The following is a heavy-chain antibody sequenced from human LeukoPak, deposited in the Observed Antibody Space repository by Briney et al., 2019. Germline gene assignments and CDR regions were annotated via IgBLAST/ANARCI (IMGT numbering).Heavy chain of an antibody. CDR1: GGSFSGYY. J-gene: IGHJ4*02. D-gene: IGHD3-22*01. CDR3: ASQKYYYDSSGGEFDY. Sequence: SETLSLTCAVYGGSFSGYYWSWIRQPPGKGLEWIGEINHSGSTNYNPSLKSRVTISVDTSKNQFSLKLSSVTAADTDVYYCASQKYYYDSSGGEFDYWGQGTLVTVSS. V-gene: IGHV4-34*01. CDR2: INHSGST.